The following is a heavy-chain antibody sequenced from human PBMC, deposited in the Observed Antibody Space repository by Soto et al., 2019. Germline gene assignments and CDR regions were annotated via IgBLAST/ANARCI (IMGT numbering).Heavy chain of an antibody. D-gene: IGHD5-18*01. CDR3: ARTRQVQLWTFYL. CDR1: GGTFSSYS. V-gene: IGHV1-69*13. J-gene: IGHJ2*01. Sequence: ASVKVSCKASGGTFSSYSISWVRQAPGQGLEWMGGIIPIFGTANYAQKFQGRVTITADESTSTAYMELSSLRSEDTAVYYCARTRQVQLWTFYLWGRGTLVTVSS. CDR2: IIPIFGTA.